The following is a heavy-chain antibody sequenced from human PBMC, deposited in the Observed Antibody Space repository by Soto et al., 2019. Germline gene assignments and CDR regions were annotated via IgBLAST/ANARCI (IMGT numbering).Heavy chain of an antibody. CDR1: GGSISSGGYY. CDR2: IYYSGST. Sequence: SETLSLTCTVSGGSISSGGYYWSWIRQHPGKGLEWIGYIYYSGSTYYNPSLKSRVTISVDTSKNQFSLKLSSVTAADTAVYYCARGGYSSGYSWFDPWGQGTLVTVSS. D-gene: IGHD3-22*01. J-gene: IGHJ5*02. V-gene: IGHV4-31*03. CDR3: ARGGYSSGYSWFDP.